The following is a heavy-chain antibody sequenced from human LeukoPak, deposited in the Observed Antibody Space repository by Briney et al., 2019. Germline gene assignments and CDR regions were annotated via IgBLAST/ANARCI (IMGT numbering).Heavy chain of an antibody. D-gene: IGHD1-26*01. CDR3: ARSSGAYRSFDY. CDR1: GGSISSYY. J-gene: IGHJ4*02. V-gene: IGHV4-59*01. Sequence: SETLSLTCTVSGGSISSYYWSWTRQPPGKGLEWIGYIYYSGTTDYNPSLKGRVAISVDTSNNQFSLKVSSVTAADTAVYYCARSSGAYRSFDYWGQGTLVPVSS. CDR2: IYYSGTT.